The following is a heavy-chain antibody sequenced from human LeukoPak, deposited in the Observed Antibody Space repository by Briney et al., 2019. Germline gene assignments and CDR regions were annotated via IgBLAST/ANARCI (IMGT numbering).Heavy chain of an antibody. D-gene: IGHD4-17*01. Sequence: TGGSLRLSCAASGFTFSSYEMNWVRQAPGKGLEWVSYISSSGSTILCADSVKGRFTISRDNAKNSLFLQMNSLRAEDTAVYYCARGPKSYGDYFDYWGQGTLVTVSS. CDR3: ARGPKSYGDYFDY. CDR2: ISSSGSTI. CDR1: GFTFSSYE. J-gene: IGHJ4*02. V-gene: IGHV3-48*03.